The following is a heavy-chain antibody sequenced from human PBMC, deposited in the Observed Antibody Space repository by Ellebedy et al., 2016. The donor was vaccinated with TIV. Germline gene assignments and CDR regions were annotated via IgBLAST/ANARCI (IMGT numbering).Heavy chain of an antibody. D-gene: IGHD2/OR15-2a*01. Sequence: SETLSLTCAVSGVSISRDYWSWIRQPPGKGLEWIGYISSGGSSSYSPSLKSRVTMSMDTSKNQFSLNLKSITAADAAVHYCARTFTETLGGSDTHWVLDFWGQGSLVTASS. J-gene: IGHJ4*02. V-gene: IGHV4-4*09. CDR2: ISSGGSS. CDR3: ARTFTETLGGSDTHWVLDF. CDR1: GVSISRDY.